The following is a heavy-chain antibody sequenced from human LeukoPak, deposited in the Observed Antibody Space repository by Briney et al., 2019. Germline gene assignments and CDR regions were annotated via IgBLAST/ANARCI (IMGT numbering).Heavy chain of an antibody. CDR3: ARVKGTSSFDY. J-gene: IGHJ4*02. CDR2: IYYSGST. CDR1: CGSISSYY. V-gene: IGHV4-59*01. D-gene: IGHD2-2*01. Sequence: SETLSLTCTVSCGSISSYYWSWIRQPPGKGLEWIGYIYYSGSTNYNPSLKSRVTISVDTSKNQFSLKLSSVTAADTAVYYCARVKGTSSFDYWGQGTLVTVSS.